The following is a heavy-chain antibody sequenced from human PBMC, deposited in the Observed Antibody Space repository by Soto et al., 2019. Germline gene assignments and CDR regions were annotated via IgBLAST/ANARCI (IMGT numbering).Heavy chain of an antibody. CDR1: GFTFSDHY. D-gene: IGHD4-4*01. Sequence: EVLLVESGGGLVQPGGSLRLSCAASGFTFSDHYMDWVRQAPGKGLEWVGRIKNKANSYTTAYAASVKGRFTISRDDSKNSLNLQMSSLKTADTAVYYCTRLRMGVTTLYFDYWGQGTLVTVSS. V-gene: IGHV3-72*01. J-gene: IGHJ4*02. CDR3: TRLRMGVTTLYFDY. CDR2: IKNKANSYTT.